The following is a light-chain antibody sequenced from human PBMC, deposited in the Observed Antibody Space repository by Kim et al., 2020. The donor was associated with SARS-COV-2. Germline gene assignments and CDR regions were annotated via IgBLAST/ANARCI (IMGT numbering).Light chain of an antibody. CDR3: QTWDTGIRV. CDR1: SGHSTYA. J-gene: IGLJ3*02. CDR2: LNSDGSH. V-gene: IGLV4-69*01. Sequence: QLVLTQSPSASASLGDSVKLTCILTSGHSTYAIAWHQQQPEKGPRFLMKLNSDGSHRQGDGIPDRFSGSSSGTERYLTISSLQAEDEADYYCQTWDTGIRVFGGGTKVTVL.